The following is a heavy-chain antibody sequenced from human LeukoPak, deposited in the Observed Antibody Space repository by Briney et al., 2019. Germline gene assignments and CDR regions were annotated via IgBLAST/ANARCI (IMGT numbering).Heavy chain of an antibody. Sequence: ASVKVSCKASGYPFINYAITWVRQAPGQGLDGMGWISAYNGNTNYAQKLQGRVTMTTDTSTSTAYMELRSLRSDDTAVYYCARDRAVAADYWGQGTLVTVSS. CDR3: ARDRAVAADY. CDR2: ISAYNGNT. D-gene: IGHD2-15*01. CDR1: GYPFINYA. V-gene: IGHV1-18*01. J-gene: IGHJ4*02.